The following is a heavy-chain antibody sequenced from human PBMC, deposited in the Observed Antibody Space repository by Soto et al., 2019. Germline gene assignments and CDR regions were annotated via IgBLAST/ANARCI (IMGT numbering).Heavy chain of an antibody. D-gene: IGHD5-12*01. J-gene: IGHJ2*01. CDR3: ARYSGYDSWYFDL. V-gene: IGHV4-59*01. Sequence: QVQLQESGPGLVKPSETLSLTCTVSGGSISSYYWSWIRQPPGKGLEWIGYIYYSGSTNYNPSLKSRVTISVDTSKNQCSLKLSSVTAADTAVYYCARYSGYDSWYFDLWGRGTLVTVSS. CDR1: GGSISSYY. CDR2: IYYSGST.